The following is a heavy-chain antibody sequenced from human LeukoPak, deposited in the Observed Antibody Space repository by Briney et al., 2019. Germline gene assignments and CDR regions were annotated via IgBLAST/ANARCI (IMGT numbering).Heavy chain of an antibody. D-gene: IGHD2-15*01. CDR2: IYTSGST. CDR3: ARGPPDIVVVVAAIDY. Sequence: SSETLSLTCTVSGGSISSYYWSWIRQPAGKGLEWIGRIYTSGSTNYNPSLTSRVTMSVDTSKNQFSLKLSSVTAADTAVYYCARGPPDIVVVVAAIDYWGQGTLVTVSS. J-gene: IGHJ4*02. V-gene: IGHV4-4*07. CDR1: GGSISSYY.